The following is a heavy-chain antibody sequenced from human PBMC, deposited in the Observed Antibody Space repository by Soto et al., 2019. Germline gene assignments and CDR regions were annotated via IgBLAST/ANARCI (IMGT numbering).Heavy chain of an antibody. J-gene: IGHJ6*02. CDR1: GGTFSSYA. D-gene: IGHD3-9*01. V-gene: IGHV1-69*13. CDR2: IIPIFGTA. Sequence: SVKVSCKASGGTFSSYAISWVRQAPGQGLEWMGGIIPIFGTANYAQKFQGRVTITADESTSTAYMELSSLRSEDTAVYYCARNYDILTGYNKDYYYYYGMDAWGQGTTVTVSS. CDR3: ARNYDILTGYNKDYYYYYGMDA.